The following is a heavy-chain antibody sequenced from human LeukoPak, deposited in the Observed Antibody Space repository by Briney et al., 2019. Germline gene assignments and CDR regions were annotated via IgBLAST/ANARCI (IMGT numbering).Heavy chain of an antibody. Sequence: GGSLRPSCAASAFTFNTYGMSWVRQAPGKGLEWVSYISSSGSTIYYADSVKGRFTISRDNAKNSLYLQMNSLRAEDTAVYYCAKGLGSYYYGAGSFADYWGQGALVTVSS. CDR1: AFTFNTYG. D-gene: IGHD3-10*01. J-gene: IGHJ4*02. V-gene: IGHV3-48*04. CDR2: ISSSGSTI. CDR3: AKGLGSYYYGAGSFADY.